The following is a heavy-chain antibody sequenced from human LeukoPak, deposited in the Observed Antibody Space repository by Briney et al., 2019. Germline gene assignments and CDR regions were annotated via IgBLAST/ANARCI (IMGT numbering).Heavy chain of an antibody. CDR2: VYNSGDT. J-gene: IGHJ2*01. Sequence: SEALSLTCTVSGGSTSSDYWSWIRQSPGKGLEWVGYVYNSGDTGKNPSLKSRVTILLRTSKNQCSLKLTSVSAADTAVYYCARLKLGAYFDLWGRGTLVTVSS. V-gene: IGHV4-59*08. CDR1: GGSTSSDY. D-gene: IGHD3-16*01. CDR3: ARLKLGAYFDL.